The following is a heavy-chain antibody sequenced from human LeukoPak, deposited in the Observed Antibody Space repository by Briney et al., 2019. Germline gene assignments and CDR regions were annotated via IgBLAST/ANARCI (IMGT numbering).Heavy chain of an antibody. CDR2: MNPNSGNT. CDR3: ARGGSGYYVWFDP. Sequence: ASVKVSCKASGYTFTSYGISWVRQAPGQGLEWMGWMNPNSGNTGYAQKFQGRVTMTRNTSISTAYMELSSLRSEDTAVYYCARGGSGYYVWFDPWGQGTLVTVSS. J-gene: IGHJ5*02. CDR1: GYTFTSYG. D-gene: IGHD3-22*01. V-gene: IGHV1-8*02.